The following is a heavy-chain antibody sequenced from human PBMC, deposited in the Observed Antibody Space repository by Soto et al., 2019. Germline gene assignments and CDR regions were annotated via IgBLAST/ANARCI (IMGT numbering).Heavy chain of an antibody. J-gene: IGHJ4*02. CDR1: GGSFSGYY. CDR3: ARIYAGYKYDSG. V-gene: IGHV4-34*01. Sequence: QVQLQQWGAGLLKPSETLSLTCAVYGGSFSGYYWSWIRQPPGKGLEWIGEINHSGSTNYNPSLKMRVTMSVHTSKNQFSLQLSSVTAADTAVYYCARIYAGYKYDSGWGQGTLVTVSS. D-gene: IGHD5-18*01. CDR2: INHSGST.